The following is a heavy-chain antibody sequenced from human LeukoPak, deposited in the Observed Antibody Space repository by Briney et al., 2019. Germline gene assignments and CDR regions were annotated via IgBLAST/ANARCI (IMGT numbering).Heavy chain of an antibody. CDR1: RGTFSSYA. CDR3: ARDYYDFRSVDYHYMDV. V-gene: IGHV1-69*06. D-gene: IGHD3-3*01. J-gene: IGHJ6*03. CDR2: IIPIFGTA. Sequence: SVKVSCKASRGTFSSYAISWVRQAPGQELEWMGRIIPIFGTANYAQKFQGRVTISADKSTSTAYMELSSLRSEDTAVYYCARDYYDFRSVDYHYMDVWGKGTTVTVSS.